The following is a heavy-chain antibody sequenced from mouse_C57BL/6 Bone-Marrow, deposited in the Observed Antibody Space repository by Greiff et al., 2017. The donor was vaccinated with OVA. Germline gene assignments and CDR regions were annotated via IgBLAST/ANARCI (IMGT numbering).Heavy chain of an antibody. J-gene: IGHJ4*01. V-gene: IGHV1-42*01. D-gene: IGHD2-3*01. CDR2: INPSTGGT. CDR3: ALDGYYYAMDY. Sequence: EVKLVESGPELVKPGASVKISCKASGYSFTGYYMNWVKQSPEKSLEWIGEINPSTGGTTYNQKFKAKATLTVDKSSSTAYMQLKSLTSEDSAVYYCALDGYYYAMDYWGQGTSVTVSS. CDR1: GYSFTGYY.